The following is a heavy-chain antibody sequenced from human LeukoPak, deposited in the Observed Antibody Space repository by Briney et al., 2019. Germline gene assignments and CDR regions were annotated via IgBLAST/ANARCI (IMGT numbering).Heavy chain of an antibody. D-gene: IGHD1-1*01. CDR3: GEYNHCQRPHYNPSLQSRVPLSEDTSNNLSSLKLSSVPAADRAVYYGATIAAAGTS. CDR2: INHSGST. CDR1: GGSFSGYY. V-gene: IGHV4-34*01. J-gene: IGHJ4*02. Sequence: SETLSLTCAVYGGSFSGYYWSWIRQPPGKGLEWIGEINHSGSTNYNPALKSRVTISVDTSNNKFSLQLSSCMGADATGEYWIGEYNHCQRPHYNPSLQSRVPLSEDTSNNLSSLKLSSVPAADRAVYYGATIAAAGTSWGQGTLVTVSS.